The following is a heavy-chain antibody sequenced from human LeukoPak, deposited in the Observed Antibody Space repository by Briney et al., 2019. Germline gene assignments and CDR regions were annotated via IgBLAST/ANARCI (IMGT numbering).Heavy chain of an antibody. J-gene: IGHJ1*01. V-gene: IGHV4-59*08. D-gene: IGHD1-26*01. CDR2: IYYSGST. Sequence: SETLSLTCTVSGGSISSYYWSWIRQPPGKGPEWIGYIYYSGSTRYNPSLKSRVTISVDTSKDQISLKLDSVTAADTAVYYCARHDVAGATTDYFQHWGQGTLVTVSS. CDR1: GGSISSYY. CDR3: ARHDVAGATTDYFQH.